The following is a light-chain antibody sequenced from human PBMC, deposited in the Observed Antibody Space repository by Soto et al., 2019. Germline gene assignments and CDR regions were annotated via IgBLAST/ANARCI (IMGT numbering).Light chain of an antibody. CDR1: SSDVGGYNY. CDR2: DVS. V-gene: IGLV2-14*01. CDR3: NSYTTSSTYV. Sequence: QSVLTQPASVSGSPGQSITISCTGTSSDVGGYNYVSWYQQHPGKAPKLMIYDVSNRPSGVSNRFSGSKSGNTASLTISGRQAEDEDDYYCNSYTTSSTYVFGTGTKLTVL. J-gene: IGLJ1*01.